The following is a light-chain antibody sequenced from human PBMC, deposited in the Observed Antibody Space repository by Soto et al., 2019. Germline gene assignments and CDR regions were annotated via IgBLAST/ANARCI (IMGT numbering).Light chain of an antibody. Sequence: EIVMTQSPTILSVSPGERATLSCRASQSVSSNLAWYQQKPGQAPRLLIYGVYTRAPGIPARFSGSGSGTEFTLTISSLQSEDFAEYHCQQYNNWPQTFGQGTRLEIK. CDR2: GVY. J-gene: IGKJ5*01. CDR3: QQYNNWPQT. V-gene: IGKV3D-15*01. CDR1: QSVSSN.